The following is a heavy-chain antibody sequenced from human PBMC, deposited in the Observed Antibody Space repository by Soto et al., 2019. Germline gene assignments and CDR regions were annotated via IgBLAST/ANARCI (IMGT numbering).Heavy chain of an antibody. CDR3: ARGLGLGDY. CDR1: GYTFTSYY. J-gene: IGHJ4*02. Sequence: QVQLVQSGAEVKKPGASVKLSCKASGYTFTSYYIHWVRQAPGQGLEWIGIINPNGGSTNYAHNFNVRLTVTRDTSTATVYMELGALTSEDTAVYYCARGLGLGDYWGQGTLVTVSS. D-gene: IGHD3-9*01. CDR2: INPNGGST. V-gene: IGHV1-46*01.